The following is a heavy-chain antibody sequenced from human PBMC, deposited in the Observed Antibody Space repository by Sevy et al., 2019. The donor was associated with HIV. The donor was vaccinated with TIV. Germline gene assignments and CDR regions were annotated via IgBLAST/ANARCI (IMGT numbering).Heavy chain of an antibody. CDR3: ARAQGSIAARFYYYYYMDV. V-gene: IGHV3-13*01. J-gene: IGHJ6*03. CDR2: IGTAGDT. D-gene: IGHD6-6*01. Sequence: GGSLRLSCAASGFTFSSYDMHWVRQATGKGLEWVSAIGTAGDTYYPGSVKGRFTISRENAKNSLYLQMNSLRAGDTAVYYCARAQGSIAARFYYYYYMDVWGKGTMVTVSS. CDR1: GFTFSSYD.